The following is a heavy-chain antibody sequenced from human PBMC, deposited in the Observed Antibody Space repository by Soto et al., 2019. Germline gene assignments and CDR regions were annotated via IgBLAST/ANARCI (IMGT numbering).Heavy chain of an antibody. Sequence: SVKVSCKASGYTFTSYGISWVRQAPGQGLEWMGWISAYNGNTNYAQKLQGRVTMTTDTSTSTAYMELRSLRSDDTAVYYCARDLYDYIWGSYRPRGYFDYWGQGTLVTVSS. CDR2: ISAYNGNT. V-gene: IGHV1-18*01. CDR1: GYTFTSYG. CDR3: ARDLYDYIWGSYRPRGYFDY. D-gene: IGHD3-16*02. J-gene: IGHJ4*02.